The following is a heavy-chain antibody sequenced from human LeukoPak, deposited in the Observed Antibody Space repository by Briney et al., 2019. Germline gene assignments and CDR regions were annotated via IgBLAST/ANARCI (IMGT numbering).Heavy chain of an antibody. D-gene: IGHD3-10*01. J-gene: IGHJ6*02. CDR3: ARFVDAPPKTYYYGSGSRNGMDV. CDR1: GFTFSGYS. V-gene: IGHV3-21*01. Sequence: GGSLRLSCAASGFTFSGYSMNWVRQAPGKGLEWVSSISSSSSYIYYADSVKGRFTISRDNAKNSLYLQMNSLRAEDTAVYYCARFVDAPPKTYYYGSGSRNGMDVWGQGTTVTVSS. CDR2: ISSSSSYI.